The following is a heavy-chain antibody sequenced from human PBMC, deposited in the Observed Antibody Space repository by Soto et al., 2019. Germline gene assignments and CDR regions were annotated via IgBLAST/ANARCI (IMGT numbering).Heavy chain of an antibody. V-gene: IGHV4-39*01. CDR3: PRRPNWNDNYFDP. CDR2: SYYSGTT. Sequence: SETLSLTCTVSGASISVHSYYWTWIRQPPGKGLEWIGSSYYSGTTYFNPSLKSRATISVDTSKNQFSLRLTSVTAADTAIYYCPRRPNWNDNYFDPWGPGALVTFSS. CDR1: GASISVHSYY. D-gene: IGHD1-20*01. J-gene: IGHJ5*02.